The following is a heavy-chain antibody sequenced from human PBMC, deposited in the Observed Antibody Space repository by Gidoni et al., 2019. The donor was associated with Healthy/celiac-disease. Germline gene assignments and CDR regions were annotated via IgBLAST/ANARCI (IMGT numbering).Heavy chain of an antibody. CDR2: IYTSGST. CDR3: ARVGGYSGYDLKYYYYYGMDV. J-gene: IGHJ6*02. V-gene: IGHV4-4*07. D-gene: IGHD5-12*01. CDR1: GGSISRYY. Sequence: QVQLQESGPGLVKPSETLSLTCTVSGGSISRYYWSWIRPPAGKGLEWSGRIYTSGSTNYNPSLKSRVTMSVDTSKNQFCLKLSSVTAADTAVYYCARVGGYSGYDLKYYYYYGMDVWGQGTTVTVSS.